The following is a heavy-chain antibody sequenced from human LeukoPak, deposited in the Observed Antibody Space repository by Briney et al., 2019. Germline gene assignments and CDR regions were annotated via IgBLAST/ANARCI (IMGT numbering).Heavy chain of an antibody. V-gene: IGHV4-38-2*01. Sequence: SETLSLTCAVSGYSISSDCYWGWIRPPPGKGLEWIGSIYHSGSTSYNPSLKSRVTISVDTSKNQFSLKLTSVTAADSAVYYCARNATYPFDSWGQGTLVTVSS. CDR2: IYHSGST. J-gene: IGHJ4*02. CDR1: GYSISSDCY. CDR3: ARNATYPFDS.